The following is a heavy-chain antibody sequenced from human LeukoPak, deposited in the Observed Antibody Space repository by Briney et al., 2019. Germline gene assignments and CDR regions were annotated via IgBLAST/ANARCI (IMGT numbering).Heavy chain of an antibody. J-gene: IGHJ5*02. CDR2: IYYSGST. CDR3: ARDEQQLVAGFDP. CDR1: GGSISSYY. Sequence: SETLSLTCTVSGGSISSYYWSWIRQPPGKGLEWIGYIYYSGSTNYNPSLKSRVTISVDTSKNQFSLKLSSVTAADTAVYYCARDEQQLVAGFDPWGQGTLVTVSS. D-gene: IGHD6-13*01. V-gene: IGHV4-59*01.